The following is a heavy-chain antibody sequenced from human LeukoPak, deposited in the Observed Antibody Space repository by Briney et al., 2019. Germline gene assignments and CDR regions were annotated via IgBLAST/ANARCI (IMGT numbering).Heavy chain of an antibody. CDR1: GFTFSSYE. Sequence: VKPGGSLRLSCAASGFTFSSYEMNWVRQAPGKGLEWVSYISSSSSYTNYADSVKGRFTISRDNAKNSLYLQMNSLRAEDTAVYYCARDRGRSGWSSWFDPWGQGTLVTVSS. J-gene: IGHJ5*02. CDR2: ISSSSSYT. V-gene: IGHV3-48*03. CDR3: ARDRGRSGWSSWFDP. D-gene: IGHD6-19*01.